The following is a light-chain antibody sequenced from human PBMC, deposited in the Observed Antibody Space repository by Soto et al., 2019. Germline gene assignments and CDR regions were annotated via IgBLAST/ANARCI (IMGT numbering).Light chain of an antibody. CDR2: LAS. Sequence: DIVMTQSPDSLAVSLGERATINCKSSQSVLYSSNNKNYLAWYQQKPGHPPKLLIYLASTRESGVPERVSGSGCGTDFALTFSSLQVEDVAVYGCQLYCSTPPTVGQGTKLEIK. CDR3: QLYCSTPPT. J-gene: IGKJ2*01. V-gene: IGKV4-1*01. CDR1: QSVLYSSNNKNY.